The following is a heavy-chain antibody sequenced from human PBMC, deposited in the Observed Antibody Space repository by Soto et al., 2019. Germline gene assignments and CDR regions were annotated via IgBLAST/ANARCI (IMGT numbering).Heavy chain of an antibody. Sequence: QVHLVQSGAEGKKPGASVTLSCKASGYTFTAYGLHWVRQAPGQSLEWMGWINADNGDRKYSLKFQGRITITRDTLANIVYMELSSLRYEDTAVYFCARDTENFDYWGRGTLVTVST. CDR1: GYTFTAYG. J-gene: IGHJ4*02. V-gene: IGHV1-3*01. CDR2: INADNGDR. CDR3: ARDTENFDY. D-gene: IGHD4-17*01.